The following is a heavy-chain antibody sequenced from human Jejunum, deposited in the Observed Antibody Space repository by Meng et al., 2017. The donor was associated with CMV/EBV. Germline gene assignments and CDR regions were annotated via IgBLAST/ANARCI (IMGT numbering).Heavy chain of an antibody. D-gene: IGHD3-3*01. V-gene: IGHV1-46*01. CDR1: Y. CDR3: ARSVTVLGVDIPRWAYNYGLDV. J-gene: IGHJ6*02. CDR2: INPTSAST. Sequence: YINWVRQAPGQGLEWMGIINPTSASTSYAQKFQGRITLTRDTSTSTVYMELSSLTSEDTALYYCARSVTVLGVDIPRWAYNYGLDVWGQGTTVTVSS.